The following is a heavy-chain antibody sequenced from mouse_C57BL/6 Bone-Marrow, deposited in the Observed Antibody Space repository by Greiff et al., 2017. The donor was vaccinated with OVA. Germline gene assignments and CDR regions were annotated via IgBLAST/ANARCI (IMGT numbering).Heavy chain of an antibody. Sequence: QVQLKESGPGLVQPSQSLSITCTVSGFSLTSYGVHWVRQSPGKGLEWLGVIWSGGSTDYNAAFISRRSISKDNSKSQVFFKMNSLQADDTTIYYCAGKDDDYDHFAYWGQGTLVTVSA. CDR1: GFSLTSYG. CDR2: IWSGGST. D-gene: IGHD2-4*01. J-gene: IGHJ3*01. CDR3: AGKDDDYDHFAY. V-gene: IGHV2-2*01.